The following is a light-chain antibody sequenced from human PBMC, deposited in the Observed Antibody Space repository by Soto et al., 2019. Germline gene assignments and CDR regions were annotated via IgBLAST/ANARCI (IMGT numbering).Light chain of an antibody. CDR2: DVS. CDR3: SSNTSSSLYV. V-gene: IGLV2-14*01. J-gene: IGLJ1*01. CDR1: SSDVGGYNY. Sequence: QSALTQPASVSGSPGQSITISCTGTSSDVGGYNYVSWYQQHPGKATKLMSYDVSNWPSGVSNCFSVSKSGNTASLTISWLHVEGEADYCCSSNTSSSLYVFGTVTKLTVL.